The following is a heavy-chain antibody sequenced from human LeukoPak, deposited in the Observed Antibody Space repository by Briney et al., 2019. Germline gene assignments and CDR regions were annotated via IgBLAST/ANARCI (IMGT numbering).Heavy chain of an antibody. D-gene: IGHD5-12*01. CDR3: PRGRSTGYPYYFEY. CDR1: GYAFTSRD. J-gene: IGHJ4*02. V-gene: IGHV1-8*03. Sequence: ASVKDSCKASGYAFTSRDINWVRQATGQGLEWMGWMNPNSGSTGYAQKFQGRVTITRNTSISTAYIELSGLRSKDTAVYFCPRGRSTGYPYYFEYWGQGTLVTVSS. CDR2: MNPNSGST.